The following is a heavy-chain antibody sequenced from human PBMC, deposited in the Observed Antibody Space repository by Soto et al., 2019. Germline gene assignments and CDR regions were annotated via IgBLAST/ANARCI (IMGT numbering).Heavy chain of an antibody. J-gene: IGHJ5*02. CDR1: GGSISSYY. V-gene: IGHV4-59*01. D-gene: IGHD5-18*01. CDR2: IYYSGST. Sequence: QVQLQESGPGLVKPSETLSLTCTVSGGSISSYYWSWIRQPPGKGLEWIGYIYYSGSTNYNPSLKSRVTISVYTSKNQFSLKLSSVPAAYTAVYYCARAGYSYGTWFDPWGQGTLVTVSS. CDR3: ARAGYSYGTWFDP.